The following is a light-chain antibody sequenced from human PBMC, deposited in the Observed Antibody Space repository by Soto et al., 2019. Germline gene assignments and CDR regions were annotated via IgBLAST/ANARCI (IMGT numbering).Light chain of an antibody. CDR2: DAS. CDR1: QSVRSY. J-gene: IGKJ5*01. CDR3: QQRTNWPSST. Sequence: VFARCPATLSLSPGERATLSCRASQSVRSYLAWYQQKPGQAPRLLIHDASSRATGIPARFSGSRSGTDFTLTISSLEPEDFAVYYCQQRTNWPSSTFGQGTRLEIK. V-gene: IGKV3-11*01.